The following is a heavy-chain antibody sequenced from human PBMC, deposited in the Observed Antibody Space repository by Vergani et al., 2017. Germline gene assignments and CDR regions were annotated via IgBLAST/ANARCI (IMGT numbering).Heavy chain of an antibody. D-gene: IGHD1-26*01. CDR3: ATNGEVQTGSYCSY. Sequence: EVQLVQSGAEVKEPGATVKISCKVSGNTFTDYYIHWAQQAPGRGLEWMGRVDPQYGETIYAERFQGRVSMTADTSKDTAYLELSSLRSEDTARYYCATNGEVQTGSYCSYWCQGTLISVSS. CDR2: VDPQYGET. CDR1: GNTFTDYY. J-gene: IGHJ4*02. V-gene: IGHV1-69-2*01.